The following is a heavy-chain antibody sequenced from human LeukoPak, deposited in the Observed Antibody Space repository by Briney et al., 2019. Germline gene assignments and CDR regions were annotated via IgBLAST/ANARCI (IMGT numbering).Heavy chain of an antibody. CDR1: GGYISSYY. D-gene: IGHD3-9*01. J-gene: IGHJ4*02. Sequence: SETLSLTCSVSGGYISSYYWSWIRQPPGRGLEWIGYIYYSGSTNYNPSLKSRATISVDTSKNQFYLKLSSVTAADTAVYYCARSLLTGYSYYFDYWGQGTLVTVSS. CDR2: IYYSGST. V-gene: IGHV4-59*01. CDR3: ARSLLTGYSYYFDY.